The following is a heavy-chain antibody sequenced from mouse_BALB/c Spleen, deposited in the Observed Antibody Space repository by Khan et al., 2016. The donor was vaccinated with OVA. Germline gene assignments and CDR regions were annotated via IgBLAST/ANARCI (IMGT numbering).Heavy chain of an antibody. CDR3: ARDGSRYNYAMDY. D-gene: IGHD2-3*01. V-gene: IGHV3-2*02. CDR2: ISSSGST. J-gene: IGHJ4*01. Sequence: EVQLVESGPGLVKPSQSLSLTCTVTGYSITSDYAWNWIRQFPGNKLEWMGYISSSGSTNYNPALTSRISITRDTSKNQFFLQLTSVTTEDKATNYCARDGSRYNYAMDYWGQGTSVTVSS. CDR1: GYSITSDYA.